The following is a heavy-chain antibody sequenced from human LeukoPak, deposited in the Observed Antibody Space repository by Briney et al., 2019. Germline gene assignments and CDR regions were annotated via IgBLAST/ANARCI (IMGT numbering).Heavy chain of an antibody. V-gene: IGHV3-15*01. CDR2: IKSKTDGGTT. CDR1: GFTFSNAW. J-gene: IGHJ4*02. D-gene: IGHD3-22*01. CDR3: TGYYDSSGYYPPSYYFDY. Sequence: PGGSLRLSCAASGFTFSNAWMSWVRQAPGKGLEWVGRIKSKTDGGTTDYAAPVKGRFTISRDDSKNTLYLQMNSLKTEDTAVYYCTGYYDSSGYYPPSYYFDYWSQGTLVTVSS.